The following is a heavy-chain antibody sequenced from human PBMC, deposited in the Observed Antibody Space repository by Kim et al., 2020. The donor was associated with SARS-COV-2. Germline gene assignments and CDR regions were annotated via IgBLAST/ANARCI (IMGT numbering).Heavy chain of an antibody. V-gene: IGHV1-18*01. D-gene: IGHD2-21*02. J-gene: IGHJ4*02. CDR3: AGGGPVVVTAPFDY. Sequence: AQKLQGRVTMTTDTSTSTAYMELRSLRSDDTAVYYCAGGGPVVVTAPFDYWGQGTLVTVSS.